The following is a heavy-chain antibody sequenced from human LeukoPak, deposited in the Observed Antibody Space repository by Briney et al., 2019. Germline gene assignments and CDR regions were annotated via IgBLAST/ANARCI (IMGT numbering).Heavy chain of an antibody. J-gene: IGHJ3*01. CDR2: IYNTGSA. CDR1: GDSTSSGGYY. V-gene: IGHV4-31*03. D-gene: IGHD3-22*01. Sequence: PSQTLSLTCTVSGDSTSSGGYYWSWIRQHPGKGLEWIVYIYNTGSAYYNPSLKSRVAISVDTSKNQFSLKLSSVTAAYTAVYFCAIDYFDSSGFFYRHAFDVWGQGRMVTVSS. CDR3: AIDYFDSSGFFYRHAFDV.